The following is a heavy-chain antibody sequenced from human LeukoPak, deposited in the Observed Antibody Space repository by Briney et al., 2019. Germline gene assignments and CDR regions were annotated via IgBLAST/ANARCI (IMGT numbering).Heavy chain of an antibody. CDR2: IYPADSDT. J-gene: IGHJ6*02. Sequence: AASLKISCKGSGYSFISYWIGWVRQMPGKGLEWMEIIYPADSDTRYSPSFQRQVTISADKSISTAYLQWSSLKASDTAMYYCARADGYCSSTSCHYYYGMDVWGQGTTVSVSS. D-gene: IGHD2-2*03. CDR1: GYSFISYW. V-gene: IGHV5-51*01. CDR3: ARADGYCSSTSCHYYYGMDV.